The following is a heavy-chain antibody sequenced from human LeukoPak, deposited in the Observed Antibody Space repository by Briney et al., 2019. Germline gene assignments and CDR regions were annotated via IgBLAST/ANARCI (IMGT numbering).Heavy chain of an antibody. CDR3: ARTRPQKSLFDY. V-gene: IGHV2-5*02. Sequence: SGPTLVKPTQTLTLTCTFSGFSLTTSGVNVGWIRQPPGKALEWLALIYWDDDKRYSPSLKSRLTITKDTSKNKVVLTMTNMDPVDTATYYCARTRPQKSLFDYWGQGTLVTVSS. D-gene: IGHD3/OR15-3a*01. CDR1: GFSLTTSGVN. CDR2: IYWDDDK. J-gene: IGHJ4*02.